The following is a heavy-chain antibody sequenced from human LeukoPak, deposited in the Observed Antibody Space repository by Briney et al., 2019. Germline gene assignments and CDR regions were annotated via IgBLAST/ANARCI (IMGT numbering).Heavy chain of an antibody. J-gene: IGHJ4*02. V-gene: IGHV1-2*02. Sequence: ASVKVSCKASGYTFTGYYMHWVRQAPGQGLEWMGWINPNSGGTNYAQKFQGRVTMTRDTSISTAYMELSRLRSDDTAVYYCARHYSSSSFEYDYWGQGTLVTVSS. CDR2: INPNSGGT. CDR3: ARHYSSSSFEYDY. D-gene: IGHD6-6*01. CDR1: GYTFTGYY.